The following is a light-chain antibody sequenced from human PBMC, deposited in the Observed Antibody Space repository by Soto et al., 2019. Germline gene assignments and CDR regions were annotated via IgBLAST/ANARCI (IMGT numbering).Light chain of an antibody. CDR3: QHYGSSPEWT. J-gene: IGKJ1*01. CDR1: QTVSGSY. V-gene: IGKV3-20*01. CDR2: GEF. Sequence: EILLTQSPGTLSLSPWERATLSCRASQTVSGSYLAWYQHKPGQAPRLLIYGEFSRATGIPDRFSGSGSGTDFTLTISRLEPEDFAVYYCQHYGSSPEWTFGQGTKVDIK.